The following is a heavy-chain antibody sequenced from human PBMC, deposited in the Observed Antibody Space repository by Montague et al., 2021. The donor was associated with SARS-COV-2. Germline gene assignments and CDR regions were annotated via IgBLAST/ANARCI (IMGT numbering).Heavy chain of an antibody. CDR1: GASFSGSY. CDR2: ISHSRST. V-gene: IGHV4-34*01. J-gene: IGHJ6*02. Sequence: SETLSLTCAVYGASFSGSYWSWIRQHPGEELESFAEISHSRSTSYNPSLKSRVTIPVDTSKNQFSLKLSSAPAADTAVYYCVRVPYRLLFVPRCYGMDVGGQGTKVTVSS. D-gene: IGHD2-2*01. CDR3: VRVPYRLLFVPRCYGMDV.